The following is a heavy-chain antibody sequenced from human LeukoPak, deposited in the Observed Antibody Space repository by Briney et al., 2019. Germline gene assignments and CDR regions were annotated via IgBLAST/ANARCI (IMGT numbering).Heavy chain of an antibody. J-gene: IGHJ4*02. CDR1: GFTFDDYA. D-gene: IGHD6-13*01. Sequence: GRSLRLSCAASGFTFDDYAMHWVRQAPGKGLEWVPGISWNSGSIGYADSVKGRFTISRDNAKNSLFLQMNSLRAEDTALYYCAKSAAAGTGNFDYWGQGTLVTVSS. CDR3: AKSAAAGTGNFDY. V-gene: IGHV3-9*01. CDR2: ISWNSGSI.